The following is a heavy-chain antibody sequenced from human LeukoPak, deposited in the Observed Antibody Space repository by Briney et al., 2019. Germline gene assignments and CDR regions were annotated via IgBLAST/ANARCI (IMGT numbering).Heavy chain of an antibody. Sequence: GGSLRLSCAASGFTVSSNYMSWVRQAPGKGLGWVSAISGSGGSTYYADSVKGRFTISRDNSKNTPYLQMNSLRAEDTAVYYCAKDFGFWSGLPDYWGQGTLVTVSS. V-gene: IGHV3-23*01. D-gene: IGHD3-3*01. J-gene: IGHJ4*02. CDR1: GFTVSSNY. CDR2: ISGSGGST. CDR3: AKDFGFWSGLPDY.